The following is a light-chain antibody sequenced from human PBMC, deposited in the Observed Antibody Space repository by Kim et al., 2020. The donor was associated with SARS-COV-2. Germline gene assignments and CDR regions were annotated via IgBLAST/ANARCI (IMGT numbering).Light chain of an antibody. V-gene: IGLV3-19*01. CDR2: GKN. CDR3: KSRGTSGNVV. J-gene: IGLJ2*01. CDR1: SLRSYY. Sequence: SELTQDPAVSVALGQTVRITCRGDSLRSYYATWYQQKPGQAPVLVIYGKNNRPSGIPDRFSGSSSGNTASLTITGAQAEDEADYYCKSRGTSGNVVFGG.